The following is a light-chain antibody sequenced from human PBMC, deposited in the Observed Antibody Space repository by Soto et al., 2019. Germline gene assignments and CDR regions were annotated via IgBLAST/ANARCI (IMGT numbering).Light chain of an antibody. V-gene: IGKV1-17*01. J-gene: IGKJ3*01. CDR2: AAS. Sequence: DIQMTQSPSSLSASVGDRVTIACRASQSINIYLNWYQQKPGKAPKLLIYAASSLQGGVPSRFSGSGSGTEFTLTINSLQPEDFATYYCQQLHTYPFTFGPGTKVDIK. CDR3: QQLHTYPFT. CDR1: QSINIY.